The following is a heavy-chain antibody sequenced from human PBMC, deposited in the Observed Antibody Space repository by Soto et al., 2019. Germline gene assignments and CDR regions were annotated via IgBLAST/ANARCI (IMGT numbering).Heavy chain of an antibody. Sequence: SENLSLTYAVSGGSISSGGYSWSWIRQPPGKGLEWIGYIYHSGSTYYNPSLKSRVTISVDRSKNQFSLKLSSVTAAYTAVYYCAIGNEYYDSSGYFDYWGQGTLVTVS. CDR1: GGSISSGGYS. CDR3: AIGNEYYDSSGYFDY. V-gene: IGHV4-30-2*01. CDR2: IYHSGST. D-gene: IGHD3-22*01. J-gene: IGHJ4*02.